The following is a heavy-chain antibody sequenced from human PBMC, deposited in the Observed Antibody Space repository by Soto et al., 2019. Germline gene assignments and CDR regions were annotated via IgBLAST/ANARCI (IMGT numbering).Heavy chain of an antibody. Sequence: QVQLVQSGGEVKKPGASVKVSCKTSGYTFTTYGISWVRQAPGQGLEWVGWISAYSGKTHYAQKFQGKVTIPTDTSTNTAYLELRSLTSDDTAVYYCARDPYLGDHQYWGQGTLVTVSS. CDR3: ARDPYLGDHQY. J-gene: IGHJ4*02. CDR2: ISAYSGKT. CDR1: GYTFTTYG. V-gene: IGHV1-18*01. D-gene: IGHD3-16*01.